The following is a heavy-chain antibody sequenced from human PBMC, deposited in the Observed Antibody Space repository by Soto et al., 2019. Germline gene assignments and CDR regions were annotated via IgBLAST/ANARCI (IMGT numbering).Heavy chain of an antibody. CDR3: ARDVMLNYGSGSYFEY. Sequence: QVQLVQPGAEVKKPGSSVKVSCKASGGTFSSYAISWVRQAPGQGLEWMGGIIPIFGTANYAQKFQGRVTITADESTSTAYMELSSLRSEDTAVYYCARDVMLNYGSGSYFEYWGQGTLVTVSS. CDR1: GGTFSSYA. CDR2: IIPIFGTA. J-gene: IGHJ4*02. D-gene: IGHD3-10*01. V-gene: IGHV1-69*01.